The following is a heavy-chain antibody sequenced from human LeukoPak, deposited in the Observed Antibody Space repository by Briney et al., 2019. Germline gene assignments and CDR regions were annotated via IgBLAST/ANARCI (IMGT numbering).Heavy chain of an antibody. D-gene: IGHD6-19*01. V-gene: IGHV1-2*06. CDR1: GYTFTGYY. CDR3: ARLPVIAVAGTPEVAFDI. CDR2: INPNSGGT. J-gene: IGHJ3*02. Sequence: ASVKVSCKASGYTFTGYYMHWVRQAPGQGLEWMGRINPNSGGTNYAQKFLGRVTMTRDTSISTAYMELSRVRSDDTAVYYCARLPVIAVAGTPEVAFDIWGQGTMVTVSS.